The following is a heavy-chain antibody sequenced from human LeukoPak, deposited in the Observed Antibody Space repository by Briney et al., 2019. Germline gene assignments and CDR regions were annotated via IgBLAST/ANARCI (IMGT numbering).Heavy chain of an antibody. J-gene: IGHJ4*02. Sequence: GASVKVSCKASGYTFTGYYMHWVRQAPGQGLEWMGGIIPIFGTANYAQKFQGRVTITADESTSTAYMELSSLRSEDTAVYYCASGYSYGGDYWGQGTLVTVSS. D-gene: IGHD5-18*01. V-gene: IGHV1-69*13. CDR2: IIPIFGTA. CDR3: ASGYSYGGDY. CDR1: GYTFTGYY.